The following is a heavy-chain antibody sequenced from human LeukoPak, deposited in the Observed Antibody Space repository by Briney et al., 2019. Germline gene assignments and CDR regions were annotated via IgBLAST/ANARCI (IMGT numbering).Heavy chain of an antibody. Sequence: SGHPLVNPTQTLTLTCTFSGFSLSTNRVAVGWIRQPPGRPLEWLHLLHRIDYKLYSPFLKNRLTIANATSKNQVVLTFTHIDRVDTATYYCARRSEFASCSGGGCYRFDYWGQGTLVTVSS. D-gene: IGHD2-15*01. CDR1: GFSLSTNRVA. CDR2: LHRIDYK. CDR3: ARRSEFASCSGGGCYRFDY. J-gene: IGHJ4*02. V-gene: IGHV2-5*01.